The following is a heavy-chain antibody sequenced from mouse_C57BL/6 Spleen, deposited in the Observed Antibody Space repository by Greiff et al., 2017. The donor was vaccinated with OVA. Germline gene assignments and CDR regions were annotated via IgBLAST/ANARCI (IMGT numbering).Heavy chain of an antibody. CDR3: ARGSNYGSAMDC. D-gene: IGHD2-5*01. J-gene: IGHJ4*01. CDR2: ISDGGSYT. V-gene: IGHV5-4*03. CDR1: GFTFSSYA. Sequence: EVKLVESGGGLVKPGGSLKLSCAASGFTFSSYAMSWVRQTPEKRLEWVATISDGGSYTYYPDNVKGRFTISRDNAKNNLYLQMSHLKSEDTAMYYCARGSNYGSAMDCWGQGTSVTVSS.